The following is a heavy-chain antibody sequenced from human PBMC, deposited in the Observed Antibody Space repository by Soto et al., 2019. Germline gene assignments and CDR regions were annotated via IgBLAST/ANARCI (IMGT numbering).Heavy chain of an antibody. J-gene: IGHJ4*02. D-gene: IGHD6-13*01. V-gene: IGHV1-46*01. CDR2: INPASGST. CDR1: GYTFTHYY. Sequence: QVQLVQSGAEVKKPGASVKLSCRTSGYTFTHYYIHWVRQAPRQGLEWLAIINPASGSTNYAQDCQGRVTLTMDTSTTTVYIELSGLRAGDTAIFDCARDLAAGDHWGQGTLVTVSS. CDR3: ARDLAAGDH.